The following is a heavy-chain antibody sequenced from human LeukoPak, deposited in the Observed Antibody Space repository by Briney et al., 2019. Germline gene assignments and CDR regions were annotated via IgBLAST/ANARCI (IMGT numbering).Heavy chain of an antibody. J-gene: IGHJ4*02. CDR1: GFTFSDYY. CDR2: ISSSSSYA. D-gene: IGHD6-13*01. Sequence: GGSLRLSCAASGFTFSDYYMSWIRQAPGKGLEWVSYISSSSSYANYADSVKGRFTISRDNAKNSLYLQMDSLRAEDTAVYYCARELIAAAGNDYWGQGTLVTVSS. CDR3: ARELIAAAGNDY. V-gene: IGHV3-11*06.